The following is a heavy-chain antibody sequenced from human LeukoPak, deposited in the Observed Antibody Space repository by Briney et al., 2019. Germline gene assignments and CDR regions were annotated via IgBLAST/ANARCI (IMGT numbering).Heavy chain of an antibody. CDR2: INTDGSST. J-gene: IGHJ6*03. V-gene: IGHV3-74*01. CDR3: ARDQRHYYYYMDV. Sequence: GGSLRLSCAASGFTFSSYWMHWVRQAPGKGLVWVSRINTDGSSTSYADSVKGRFTISRDNAKNTLYLQKNSLRAEDTAVYYCARDQRHYYYYMDVWGKGTTVTVSS. CDR1: GFTFSSYW.